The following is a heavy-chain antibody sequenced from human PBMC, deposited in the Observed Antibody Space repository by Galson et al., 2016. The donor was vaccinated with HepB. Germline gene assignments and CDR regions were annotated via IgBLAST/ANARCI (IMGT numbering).Heavy chain of an antibody. J-gene: IGHJ3*02. D-gene: IGHD4-17*01. Sequence: ETLSLTCTVSGDSMSNYYWNWIRQPPGKGLEWIGSIYYSGSTTYSPSLKSRLTISVDTPKNQFSLNLRSVTAADTAVYYCARNMTTVTSDVFDIWGQGTMVTVSS. CDR2: IYYSGST. V-gene: IGHV4-59*01. CDR1: GDSMSNYY. CDR3: ARNMTTVTSDVFDI.